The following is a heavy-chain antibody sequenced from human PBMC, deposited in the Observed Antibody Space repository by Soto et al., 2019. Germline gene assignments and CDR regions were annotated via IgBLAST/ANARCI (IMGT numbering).Heavy chain of an antibody. J-gene: IGHJ4*02. D-gene: IGHD2-21*01. Sequence: QVQLVQSGAEVKKPGASVRVSCKTSGYNFTGYYMHWVRQAPGQGLEWMGWINPNSGDTNYAQKFLGRVTMTRETSITTAHMELSRLRSDDTAVYYCARRGDRTLGYCDNWGQGALVAVSS. CDR1: GYNFTGYY. CDR3: ARRGDRTLGYCDN. V-gene: IGHV1-2*02. CDR2: INPNSGDT.